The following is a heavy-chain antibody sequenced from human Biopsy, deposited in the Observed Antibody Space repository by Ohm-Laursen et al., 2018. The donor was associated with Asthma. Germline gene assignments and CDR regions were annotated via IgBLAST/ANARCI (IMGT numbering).Heavy chain of an antibody. D-gene: IGHD3-3*01. V-gene: IGHV3-30-3*01. CDR3: ARDVMEWYLPAFDF. CDR2: GGSYYDGGLK. Sequence: SLRLSCTASGFTFRSYAMHWVRQTPGKGLEWVAVGGSYYDGGLKYYADTVNGRLTVSRDDSKNTLYLQMNSLRPDDTAVYYCARDVMEWYLPAFDFWGQGTLVTVSS. CDR1: GFTFRSYA. J-gene: IGHJ4*02.